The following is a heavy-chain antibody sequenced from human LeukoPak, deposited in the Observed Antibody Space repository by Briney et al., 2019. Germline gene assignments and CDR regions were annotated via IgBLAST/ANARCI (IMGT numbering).Heavy chain of an antibody. Sequence: SETLSLTCTVSGYSISSGYYWGWIRPPPGKGLEWIGSIYHSGSTCYNPSLKSRVTISVDTSKNQFSLKLSSVTAADTAVYYCSRAGGYDFQLSNYYYMDVWGKGTTVSVSS. V-gene: IGHV4-38-2*02. CDR1: GYSISSGYY. CDR2: IYHSGST. J-gene: IGHJ6*03. D-gene: IGHD5-12*01. CDR3: SRAGGYDFQLSNYYYMDV.